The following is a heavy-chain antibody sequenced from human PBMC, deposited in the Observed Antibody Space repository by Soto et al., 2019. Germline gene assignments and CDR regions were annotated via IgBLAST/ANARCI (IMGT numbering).Heavy chain of an antibody. CDR3: ARDRLMATAGTARHYFGLDV. Sequence: SETLSLTCTVSGGSIRSGGYYRSWVRQSPRRGLEWIGNIYYSGSTYYNPSLKSRLTISVDTSKNQFSLNLSSVTAADTAVYYCARDRLMATAGTARHYFGLDVWGQGTTVTVSS. CDR1: GGSIRSGGYY. D-gene: IGHD5-18*01. V-gene: IGHV4-31*03. CDR2: IYYSGST. J-gene: IGHJ6*02.